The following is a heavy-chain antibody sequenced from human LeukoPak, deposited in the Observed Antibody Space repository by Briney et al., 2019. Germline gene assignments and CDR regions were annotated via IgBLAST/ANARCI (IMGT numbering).Heavy chain of an antibody. CDR1: GGSISSSSYY. V-gene: IGHV4-61*01. CDR3: ARVRRSRRRAFDI. D-gene: IGHD1-14*01. J-gene: IGHJ3*02. CDR2: IYYSGST. Sequence: SETLSLTCTVSGGSISSSSYYWSWIRQPPGKGLEWIGYIYYSGSTNYNPSLKSRVTISVDTSKNQFPLKLSSVTAADTAVYYCARVRRSRRRAFDIWGQGTMVTVSS.